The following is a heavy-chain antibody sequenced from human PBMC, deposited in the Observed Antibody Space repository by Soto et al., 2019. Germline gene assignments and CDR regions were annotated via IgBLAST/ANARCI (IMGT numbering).Heavy chain of an antibody. D-gene: IGHD6-19*01. CDR1: GFTFNTYT. J-gene: IGHJ6*02. CDR2: IKSSGGST. CDR3: AKCGAVDGVAGFARLNV. V-gene: IGHV3-23*01. Sequence: EVQLLESGGGLVQPGGSLRLSCAASGFTFNTYTMTWVRQAPGEGLEWVSGIKSSGGSTFYADSVRGRFTISRDNSDITLYLQMNGLRAEDTAVYYCAKCGAVDGVAGFARLNVWGQGTTVTVSS.